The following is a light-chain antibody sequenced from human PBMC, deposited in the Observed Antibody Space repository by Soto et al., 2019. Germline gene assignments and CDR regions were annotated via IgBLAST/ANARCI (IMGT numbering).Light chain of an antibody. CDR1: QSISGY. CDR3: QQSYSTPFT. Sequence: DIQMTQSPSSLSASVGDRVTITCRASQSISGYVNWYQQKAGKAPNLLIYGAAILQSGVPPRFSGSGSGTDFTLTIGSLQPEDVATYYCQQSYSTPFTFGPGTKVD. V-gene: IGKV1-39*01. J-gene: IGKJ3*01. CDR2: GAA.